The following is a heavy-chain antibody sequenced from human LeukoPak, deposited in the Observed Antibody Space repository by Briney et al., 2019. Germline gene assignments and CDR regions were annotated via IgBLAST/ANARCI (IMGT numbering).Heavy chain of an antibody. D-gene: IGHD6-13*01. CDR1: GFTFSTYP. Sequence: GGSLRLSCAASGFTFSTYPMHWVRQAPGKGLECISSISNNGGNTYYGNSVKGRFTISRDNSKSTLYLQMGSLRAEDMAVYYCGRVGEQHYFDYWGQGTLVTVSS. J-gene: IGHJ4*02. V-gene: IGHV3-64*01. CDR3: GRVGEQHYFDY. CDR2: ISNNGGNT.